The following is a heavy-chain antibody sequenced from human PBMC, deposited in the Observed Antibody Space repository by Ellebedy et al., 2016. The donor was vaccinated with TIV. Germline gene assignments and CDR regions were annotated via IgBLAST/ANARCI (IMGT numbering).Heavy chain of an antibody. Sequence: GGSLRLXXAASGFTFSSYWMSWVRQAPGKGLEWVANIKQDGSEKYYVDSVKGRFTISRDNAKNSLYLQMNSLRAEDTAVYYCARVGEQCSTSCYKYYYYYMDVWGKGTTVTVSS. CDR1: GFTFSSYW. D-gene: IGHD2-2*02. CDR2: IKQDGSEK. J-gene: IGHJ6*03. CDR3: ARVGEQCSTSCYKYYYYYMDV. V-gene: IGHV3-7*03.